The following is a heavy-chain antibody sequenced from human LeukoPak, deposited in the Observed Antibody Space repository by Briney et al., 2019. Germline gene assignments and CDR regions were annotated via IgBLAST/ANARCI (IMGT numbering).Heavy chain of an antibody. J-gene: IGHJ5*02. V-gene: IGHV4-38-2*02. D-gene: IGHD4-23*01. CDR3: ARVSHDYGGNSFLPPGLSLSPTLGWFDP. CDR1: GYSISSGYY. CDR2: TYHSGST. Sequence: PSGTLSLTCTVSGYSISSGYYCGWIRQPPGKGLEWIRSTYHSGSTYYDPSLKSRVTISVDTSKNQFSLKLSSVTAADTAVYYCARVSHDYGGNSFLPPGLSLSPTLGWFDPWGQGTLVTVSS.